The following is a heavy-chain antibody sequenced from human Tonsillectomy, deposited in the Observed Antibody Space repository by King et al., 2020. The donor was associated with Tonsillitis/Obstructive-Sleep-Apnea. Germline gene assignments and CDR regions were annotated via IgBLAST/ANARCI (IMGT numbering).Heavy chain of an antibody. CDR2: ISDDGSNK. Sequence: QLVQSGGGVVQPGRSLRLSCAASGFTFSSYAMHWVRQAPGKGLEWVAVISDDGSNKYYADSVKGRFTISRDNSKNTLYLQMNSLRAEDTAVYYCARDRGSRDAFDIWGQGTMVTVSS. J-gene: IGHJ3*02. CDR3: ARDRGSRDAFDI. D-gene: IGHD1-26*01. CDR1: GFTFSSYA. V-gene: IGHV3-30*04.